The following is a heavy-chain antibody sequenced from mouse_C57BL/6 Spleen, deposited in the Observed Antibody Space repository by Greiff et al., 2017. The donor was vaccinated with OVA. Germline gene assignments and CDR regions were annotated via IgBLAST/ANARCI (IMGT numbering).Heavy chain of an antibody. V-gene: IGHV5-17*01. CDR1: GFTFSDYG. CDR2: ISSGSSTI. J-gene: IGHJ3*01. D-gene: IGHD2-5*01. CDR3: ARNHSSNYEFDY. Sequence: EVQLVESGGGLVKPGGSLKLSCAASGFTFSDYGMHWVRQAPGQGLEWVAYISSGSSTIYYADTVKGRFTITRDNAKNTLFLQITRLRSEDTAMYDCARNHSSNYEFDYWGQGTPVTVSA.